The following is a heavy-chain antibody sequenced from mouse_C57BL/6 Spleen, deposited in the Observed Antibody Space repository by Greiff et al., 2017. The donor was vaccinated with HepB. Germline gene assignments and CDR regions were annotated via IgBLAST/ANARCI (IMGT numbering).Heavy chain of an antibody. Sequence: QVQLQQSGAELVRPGTSVKLSCKASGYTFTSYWMHWVKQRPGQGLEWIGVIDPSDSYTNYNQKFKGKATLTVDTSSSTAYMQLRSLTSEDSAVYECDSFYYAVEYWGQGTSVTVSS. CDR3: DSFYYAVEY. V-gene: IGHV1-59*01. J-gene: IGHJ4*01. CDR1: GYTFTSYW. CDR2: IDPSDSYT.